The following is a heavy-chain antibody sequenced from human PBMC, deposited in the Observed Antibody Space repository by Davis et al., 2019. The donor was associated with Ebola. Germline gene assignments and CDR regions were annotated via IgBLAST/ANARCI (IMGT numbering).Heavy chain of an antibody. D-gene: IGHD3-3*01. J-gene: IGHJ4*02. CDR2: IYPGDSDT. CDR3: ARLVRRSIFGVVTGFDY. V-gene: IGHV5-51*01. Sequence: GESLKISCTGSGYSFTSYWIGWVRQMPGKGLEWMGIIYPGDSDTRYSPSFQGQVTISADKSISTAYLQWSSLKASDTAMYYCARLVRRSIFGVVTGFDYWGQGTLVTVSS. CDR1: GYSFTSYW.